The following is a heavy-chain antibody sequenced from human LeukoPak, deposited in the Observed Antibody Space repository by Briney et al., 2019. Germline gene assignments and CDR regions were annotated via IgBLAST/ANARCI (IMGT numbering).Heavy chain of an antibody. J-gene: IGHJ4*02. V-gene: IGHV3-7*01. D-gene: IGHD2-2*01. Sequence: GGSLRLSCAASGFTFSSSCMSWVRQVPGRGLEWVANIKHDGIERYHVDSVRGRFTISRDNAKNSLYLQMNSLRAEDTAVYYCASDGHSHANWGQGTLVTVSS. CDR2: IKHDGIER. CDR1: GFTFSSSC. CDR3: ASDGHSHAN.